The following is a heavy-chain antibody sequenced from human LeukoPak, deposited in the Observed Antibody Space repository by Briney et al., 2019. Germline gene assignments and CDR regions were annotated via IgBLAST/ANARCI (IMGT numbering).Heavy chain of an antibody. V-gene: IGHV1-46*01. CDR3: AREAAYYGSGSNYGMDV. CDR1: GYTFTSYY. CDR2: INPSGGST. J-gene: IGHJ6*02. D-gene: IGHD3-10*01. Sequence: ASVKVSCTASGYTFTSYYMHWVRQAPGQGLERMGIINPSGGSTSYGQKFQGRVTMTRDTSTSTVYMELSSLRSEDTAVYYCAREAAYYGSGSNYGMDVWAKGPRSPSP.